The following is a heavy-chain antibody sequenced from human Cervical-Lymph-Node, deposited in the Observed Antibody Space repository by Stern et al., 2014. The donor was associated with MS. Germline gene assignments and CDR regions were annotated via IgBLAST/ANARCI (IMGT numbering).Heavy chain of an antibody. Sequence: VHLVESGPGLVKPSQTLSLTCTVSGGSISSGGYYWSWIRQHPGTGLEWIGYIYYIGSTYYSPSRKSRVTISVDTSKNQFSLKLSSVTAADTAVYYCARWLQYPGYFDYWGQGTLVTVSS. J-gene: IGHJ4*02. V-gene: IGHV4-31*03. D-gene: IGHD5-24*01. CDR2: IYYIGST. CDR3: ARWLQYPGYFDY. CDR1: GGSISSGGYY.